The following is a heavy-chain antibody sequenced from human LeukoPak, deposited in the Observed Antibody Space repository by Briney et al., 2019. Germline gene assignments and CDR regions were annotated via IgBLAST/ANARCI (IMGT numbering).Heavy chain of an antibody. Sequence: PGRSLRLSCAASGFTFSSYGMHWVRQAPGKGLEWVAVISYDGSNKYYADSVKGRFTISRDNSKNTLYLQMNSLRAEDTAVYYCAKDKLRYSSGWYFDYWGQGTLVTVSS. CDR1: GFTFSSYG. V-gene: IGHV3-30*18. J-gene: IGHJ4*02. D-gene: IGHD6-19*01. CDR3: AKDKLRYSSGWYFDY. CDR2: ISYDGSNK.